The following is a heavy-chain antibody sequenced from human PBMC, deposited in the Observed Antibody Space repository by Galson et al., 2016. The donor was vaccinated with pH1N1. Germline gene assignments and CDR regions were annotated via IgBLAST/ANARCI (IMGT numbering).Heavy chain of an antibody. V-gene: IGHV2-5*02. CDR3: AHREVMITNAFDF. D-gene: IGHD3-16*01. Sequence: PALVKPTQTLTLTCTFSGFSISSSGMGVGWIRQPPGKALEWLAVIYWDDDKRYSPSLKGRLTITKDTSKNHVVPTMTNMDPMDTATYYCAHREVMITNAFDFWGQGTMVTVSS. J-gene: IGHJ3*01. CDR1: GFSISSSGMG. CDR2: IYWDDDK.